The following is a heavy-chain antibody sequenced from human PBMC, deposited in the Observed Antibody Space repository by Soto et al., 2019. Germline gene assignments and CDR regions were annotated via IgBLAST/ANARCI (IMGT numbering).Heavy chain of an antibody. J-gene: IGHJ5*02. V-gene: IGHV4-4*07. CDR3: ARDQGVAAAGITWFDP. CDR2: IHSSGST. Sequence: SETLSLTCTVPGASMNSYHWSWIRQPAGKGLEWIGHIHSSGSTNYNPSLKSRVTMSVDTSKNQFSLRLMSLTAADTAVYYCARDQGVAAAGITWFDPWGQGSLVTVSS. CDR1: GASMNSYH. D-gene: IGHD6-13*01.